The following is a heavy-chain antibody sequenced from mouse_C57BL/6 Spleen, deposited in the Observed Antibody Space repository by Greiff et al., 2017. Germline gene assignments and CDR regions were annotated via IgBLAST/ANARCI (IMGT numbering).Heavy chain of an antibody. CDR2: FNPGSGGT. CDR1: GYAFTNYL. V-gene: IGHV1-54*01. D-gene: IGHD1-1*01. J-gene: IGHJ1*03. Sequence: VQLQQSGAELVRPGTSVKVSCKASGYAFTNYLIEWVKQRPGQGLEWIGVFNPGSGGTNYNEKFKGKATLTADKSSSTAYMQLSSLTSEDSAVYFCARGDYGSSYGYFDVWGTGTTVTVSS. CDR3: ARGDYGSSYGYFDV.